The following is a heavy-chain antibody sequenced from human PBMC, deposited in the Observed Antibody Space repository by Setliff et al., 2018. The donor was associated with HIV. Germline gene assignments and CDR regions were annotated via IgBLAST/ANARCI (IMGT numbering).Heavy chain of an antibody. V-gene: IGHV4-59*08. CDR2: IYYNGIT. CDR1: GGSISSHY. D-gene: IGHD3-10*01. J-gene: IGHJ4*02. CDR3: ARLSGGMVPNY. Sequence: SETLSLTCTVSGGSISSHYWSWIRQPPGKGLEWIGSIYYNGITNYNPSLKSRVTISVDTSKNQISLRLSSVTAADTAVYYCARLSGGMVPNYWGQGTRVTVSS.